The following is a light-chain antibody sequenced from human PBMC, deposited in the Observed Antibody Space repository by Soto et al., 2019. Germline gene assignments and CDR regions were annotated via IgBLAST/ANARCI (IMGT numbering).Light chain of an antibody. CDR2: DAS. CDR3: GQRSNWPPLT. J-gene: IGKJ4*01. V-gene: IGKV3-11*01. Sequence: EIVLTQSPATLSLSPGERATLSCRASQSVSSYLAWYQQKPGQAPRLLIYDASNRATGIPARFSGSGSGTDFAINISSLEPEDFAVYYGGQRSNWPPLTFGGGTKVEIK. CDR1: QSVSSY.